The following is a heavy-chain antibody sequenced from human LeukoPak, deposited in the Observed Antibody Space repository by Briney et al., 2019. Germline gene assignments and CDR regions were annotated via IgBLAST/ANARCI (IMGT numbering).Heavy chain of an antibody. Sequence: PGGSLRLSCAASGFTFSSYGMGWVRQAPGKGLEWVSAISGSGGSTYYTDSVKGRFTISRDNSKNTLYLQMNSLRAEDTAFYYCAKGSAQYYFDSWGQGTLVTVSS. CDR2: ISGSGGST. V-gene: IGHV3-23*01. CDR3: AKGSAQYYFDS. CDR1: GFTFSSYG. D-gene: IGHD3-10*01. J-gene: IGHJ4*02.